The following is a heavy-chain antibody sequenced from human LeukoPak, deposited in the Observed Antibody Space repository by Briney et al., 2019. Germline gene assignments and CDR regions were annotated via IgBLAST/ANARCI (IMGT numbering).Heavy chain of an antibody. CDR2: INHSGST. Sequence: SQTLSLTCTVSGGSISSGDYYWSWIRQPPGKGLEWIGEINHSGSTNYNPSLKSRVTISVDTSKNQFSLKLSSVTAADTAVYYCARVYYDSSGPVRLDYWGQGTLVTVSS. V-gene: IGHV4-30-4*08. D-gene: IGHD3-22*01. CDR1: GGSISSGDYY. J-gene: IGHJ4*02. CDR3: ARVYYDSSGPVRLDY.